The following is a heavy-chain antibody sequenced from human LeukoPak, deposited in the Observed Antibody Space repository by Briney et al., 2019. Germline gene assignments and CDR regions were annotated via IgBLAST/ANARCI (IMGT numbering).Heavy chain of an antibody. D-gene: IGHD2-15*01. CDR3: VLKVRFDY. CDR1: GFTFSSYA. CDR2: INNSGGGT. Sequence: GGSLRLSCAASGFTFSSYAMSWVRQAPGKGLEWVSAINNSGGGTYYADSVKGRFTISRDNSKNTLYLQMNSLRAEDTAVYHCVLKVRFDYWGQGALVTVSS. J-gene: IGHJ4*02. V-gene: IGHV3-23*01.